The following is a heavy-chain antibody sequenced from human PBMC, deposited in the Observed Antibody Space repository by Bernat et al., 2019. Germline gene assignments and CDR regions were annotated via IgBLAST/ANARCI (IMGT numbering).Heavy chain of an antibody. CDR3: ARSRRYSYGYFDY. CDR1: GFTFSSYW. Sequence: EVQLVESGGGLVQPGGSLRLSCAASGFTFSSYWMGWVRQAPGKGLEWVANIKQDGSEKYYVDSVKGRFTISRDNAKNSLYLQMNSLRAEDTAVYYCARSRRYSYGYFDYWGQGTLVTVSS. V-gene: IGHV3-7*03. D-gene: IGHD5-18*01. CDR2: IKQDGSEK. J-gene: IGHJ4*02.